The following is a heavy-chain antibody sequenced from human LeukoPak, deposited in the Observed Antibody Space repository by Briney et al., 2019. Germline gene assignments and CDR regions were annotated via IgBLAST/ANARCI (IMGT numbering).Heavy chain of an antibody. CDR2: ISSSSSTI. CDR3: ASEWELRGGF. J-gene: IGHJ4*02. Sequence: PGGSLRLSCAASGFTFSSYSMNWVRQAPGEGLEWVSYISSSSSTIYYADSVKGRFTISRDNAKNSLYLQMNSLRAEDTAVYYCASEWELRGGFWGQGTLVTVSS. V-gene: IGHV3-48*01. CDR1: GFTFSSYS. D-gene: IGHD1-26*01.